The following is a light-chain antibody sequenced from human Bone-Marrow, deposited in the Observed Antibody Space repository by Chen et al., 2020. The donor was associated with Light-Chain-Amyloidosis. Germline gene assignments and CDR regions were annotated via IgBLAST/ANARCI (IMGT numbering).Light chain of an antibody. CDR3: QQYYNTLT. V-gene: IGKV4-1*01. CDR2: WAS. J-gene: IGKJ3*01. Sequence: DIVMTQSPDSLDAPRGERATINCKSSQSVLYSSNNKTYLAWYQQKPGQPPKLLIHWASTRESGVPDRFSGSGSGTAFTLTISSLQAEDVAVYYCQQYYNTLTFGPGTKVNIK. CDR1: QSVLYSSNNKTY.